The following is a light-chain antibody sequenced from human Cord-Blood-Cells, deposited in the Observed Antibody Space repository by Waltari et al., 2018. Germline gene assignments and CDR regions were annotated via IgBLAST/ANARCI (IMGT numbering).Light chain of an antibody. CDR1: SSDVGSFNR. J-gene: IGLJ2*01. V-gene: IGLV2-18*02. CDR2: EVS. CDR3: SSYTSSSTVV. Sequence: QSALTQPPSVSGSPGQSVTISCPGTSSDVGSFNRVSWYQHPPGTAPKLMIYEVSNRPSGVPDRFSGSKSGNTASLTISGLQAEDEADYYCSSYTSSSTVVFGGGTKLTVL.